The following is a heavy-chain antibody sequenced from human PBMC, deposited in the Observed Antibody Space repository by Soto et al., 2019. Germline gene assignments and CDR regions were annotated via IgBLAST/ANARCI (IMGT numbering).Heavy chain of an antibody. CDR2: IYYSGST. J-gene: IGHJ4*02. D-gene: IGHD1-26*01. Sequence: SETLSLTCTVSGGSISSYYWSWIRQPPGKGLEWIGYIYYSGSTNYNPSLKSRVTISLDTSKNQFSLKLSSVTTADTAVYFCARGRSGSYPFDYWGLGTLVTVSS. CDR1: GGSISSYY. CDR3: ARGRSGSYPFDY. V-gene: IGHV4-59*01.